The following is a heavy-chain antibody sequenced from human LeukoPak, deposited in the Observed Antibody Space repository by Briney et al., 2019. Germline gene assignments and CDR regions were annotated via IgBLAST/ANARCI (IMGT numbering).Heavy chain of an antibody. CDR1: GFTFDDYA. V-gene: IGHV3-9*01. Sequence: GGSLRLSCAASGFTFDDYAMHWVRQAPGKGLEWVSGISWNSGSIGYADSVKGRFTISRDNAKNSLYLQMNSLRAEDTAVYYCARPLDSSNNYFDYWGQGTLVTVSA. D-gene: IGHD6-13*01. CDR3: ARPLDSSNNYFDY. J-gene: IGHJ4*02. CDR2: ISWNSGSI.